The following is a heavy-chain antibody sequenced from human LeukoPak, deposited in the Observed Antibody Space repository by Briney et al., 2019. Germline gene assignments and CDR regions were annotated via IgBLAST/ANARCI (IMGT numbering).Heavy chain of an antibody. J-gene: IGHJ4*02. D-gene: IGHD1-1*01. V-gene: IGHV4-4*02. Sequence: SGTLSLTCAVSGGSISSSDWWSWVRQPPGRGLEWIGYIYRNENPNYNPSLKSRVTMSVDKSKNQFSLRLSSVTAADTAVYFCARGVEYNWNDAAPVPGDYWGQGTLVTVSS. CDR1: GGSISSSDW. CDR3: ARGVEYNWNDAAPVPGDY. CDR2: IYRNENP.